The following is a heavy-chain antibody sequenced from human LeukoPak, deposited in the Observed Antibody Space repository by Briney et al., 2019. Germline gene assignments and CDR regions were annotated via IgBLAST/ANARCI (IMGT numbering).Heavy chain of an antibody. D-gene: IGHD4-17*01. CDR2: ISTDGSST. V-gene: IGHV3-74*01. CDR1: GFTFSKYW. CDR3: ARWLTVTPFDY. Sequence: PGGSLRLSCAASGFTFSKYWVLWVRQAPGKGLVWVSRISTDGSSTSYADSVRGRFTMSRDNAKNTLYLQMNSLRAEDTAAYYCARWLTVTPFDYWGQGTLVTVSS. J-gene: IGHJ4*02.